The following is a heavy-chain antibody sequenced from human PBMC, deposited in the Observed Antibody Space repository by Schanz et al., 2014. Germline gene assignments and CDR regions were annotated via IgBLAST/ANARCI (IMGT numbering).Heavy chain of an antibody. D-gene: IGHD1-1*01. CDR2: ISGSGGST. J-gene: IGHJ5*02. CDR3: TRDVRLDRRGNWFDP. V-gene: IGHV3-23*04. Sequence: EVQLVESGGGLVKPGGSLRLSCAASGFTFSSYAMSWVRQAPGKGLEWVSAISGSGGSTYYADSVKGRFTISRDNSKNLLYLQMNSLRAEDTAVYYCTRDVRLDRRGNWFDPWGQGTLVTVSS. CDR1: GFTFSSYA.